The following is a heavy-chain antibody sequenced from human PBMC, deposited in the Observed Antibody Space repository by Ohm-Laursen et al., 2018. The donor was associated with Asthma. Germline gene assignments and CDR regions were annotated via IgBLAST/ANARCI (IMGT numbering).Heavy chain of an antibody. CDR1: GLTFSSYW. Sequence: SLRLSCAASGLTFSSYWMTWVRQAPGNGPEWVAHIKEDGSEESYLASVKGRFTISRDNAKNSLYLQMNGLRAEDTAVYYCARFGRDYRSHGMDVWGQGTTVTVSS. D-gene: IGHD4-11*01. J-gene: IGHJ6*02. CDR2: IKEDGSEE. CDR3: ARFGRDYRSHGMDV. V-gene: IGHV3-7*03.